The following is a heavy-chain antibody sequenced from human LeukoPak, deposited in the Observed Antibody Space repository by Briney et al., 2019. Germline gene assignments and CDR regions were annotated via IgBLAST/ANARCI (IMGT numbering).Heavy chain of an antibody. CDR1: RFTFSSYS. J-gene: IGHJ2*01. Sequence: GGSLRLSCAASRFTFSSYSMNWVRQAPGKGLEWVSSISSAGTYIYYADSMKGRFTISRDNAKNSLYLQMNSLSAEDTAVYYCARAEATAGTDWYFDLWGRGTLVTASS. V-gene: IGHV3-21*01. CDR3: ARAEATAGTDWYFDL. D-gene: IGHD6-13*01. CDR2: ISSAGTYI.